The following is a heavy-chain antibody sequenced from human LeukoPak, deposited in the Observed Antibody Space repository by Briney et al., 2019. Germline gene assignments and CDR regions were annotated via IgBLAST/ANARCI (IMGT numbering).Heavy chain of an antibody. D-gene: IGHD6-13*01. CDR2: IYSGGST. CDR3: ARAATLAGPFDY. V-gene: IGHV3-53*01. CDR1: GFIVSSNY. Sequence: GGSLGLSCAASGFIVSSNYMSWVRQAPGKGLEWVSTIYSGGSTYYADSVKGRFTISRDNSQNKLYLQMNSLRAEDTAVYYCARAATLAGPFDYWGQGTLVTVSA. J-gene: IGHJ4*02.